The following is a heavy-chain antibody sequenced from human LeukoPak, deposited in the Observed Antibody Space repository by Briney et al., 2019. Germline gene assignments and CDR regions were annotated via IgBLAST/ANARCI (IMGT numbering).Heavy chain of an antibody. J-gene: IGHJ4*02. CDR3: ARGRDGYQFDY. Sequence: SETLSLTCAVYGGSFSGYYWSWIRQPPEKGLEWIGYIYYSGSTNYNPSLRSRVTISVDTSKNQFSLKLSSVTAADTAVYYCARGRDGYQFDYWGQGTLVTVSS. CDR2: IYYSGST. D-gene: IGHD5-24*01. CDR1: GGSFSGYY. V-gene: IGHV4-59*01.